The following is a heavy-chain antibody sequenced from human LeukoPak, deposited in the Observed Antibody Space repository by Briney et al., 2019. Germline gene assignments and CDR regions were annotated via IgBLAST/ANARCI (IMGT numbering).Heavy chain of an antibody. CDR1: GGSFSGYS. D-gene: IGHD1-7*01. Sequence: SETLSLTCAVYGGSFSGYSWSWIRQPPGKGLEWIGEINHSGSTNYNPSLKSRVTFSVDTSKNQFSLKLSSVTAADTAVYYCARGLSGLSVWNYDLGAFDIWGQGTMVTVSS. CDR3: ARGLSGLSVWNYDLGAFDI. CDR2: INHSGST. V-gene: IGHV4-34*01. J-gene: IGHJ3*02.